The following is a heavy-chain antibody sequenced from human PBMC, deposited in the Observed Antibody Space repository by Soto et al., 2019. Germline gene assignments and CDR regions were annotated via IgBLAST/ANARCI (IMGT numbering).Heavy chain of an antibody. CDR3: ARDLGYCSGAESPDTAYFSLY. V-gene: IGHV3-11*01. CDR2: ISSSGSII. Sequence: GGSLRLSCAASGFTFSDYYMSWIRQAPGKGLEWVSYISSSGSIIYYADSVKGRFTISRDNAKNSLYLQLNSLRAEDTAVYYCARDLGYCSGAESPDTAYFSLYWGQGTPVTVSS. J-gene: IGHJ4*02. D-gene: IGHD2-15*01. CDR1: GFTFSDYY.